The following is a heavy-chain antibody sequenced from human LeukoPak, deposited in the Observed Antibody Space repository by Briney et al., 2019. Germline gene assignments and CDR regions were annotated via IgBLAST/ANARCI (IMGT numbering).Heavy chain of an antibody. CDR1: GFTFSDYW. D-gene: IGHD4-11*01. Sequence: GGSLRLSCAASGFTFSDYWMNWVRQAPGKGLVWVSRISTDASDITYADSVKGRFTIYRENAKNTLYLQMNSLRAEDTAVYYCARERAMTTGGFDYWGQGSLVTVSS. V-gene: IGHV3-74*01. CDR2: ISTDASDI. J-gene: IGHJ4*02. CDR3: ARERAMTTGGFDY.